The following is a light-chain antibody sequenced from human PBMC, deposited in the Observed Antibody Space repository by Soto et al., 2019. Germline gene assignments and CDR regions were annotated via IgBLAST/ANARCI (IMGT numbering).Light chain of an antibody. J-gene: IGKJ1*01. CDR3: QQYNNWPWT. CDR1: QSVSSD. Sequence: IVMTQAAATLAVSRGGRASRSWRASQSVSSDLAWYQQKPGQAPRLLIYGASTRATGIPARFSGSGSGTEFTLTISSLQSEDFAVHYCQQYNNWPWTFGQGTKVDIK. CDR2: GAS. V-gene: IGKV3-15*01.